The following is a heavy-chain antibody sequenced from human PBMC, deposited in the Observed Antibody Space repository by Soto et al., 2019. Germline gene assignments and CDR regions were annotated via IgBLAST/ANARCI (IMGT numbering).Heavy chain of an antibody. J-gene: IGHJ3*01. CDR1: GFTFHDYA. CDR3: ARRGSR. V-gene: IGHV3-9*01. CDR2: ITWNSGSI. D-gene: IGHD2-15*01. Sequence: LRLSCAASGFTFHDYAMHWVRQGQGKGLEWVSGITWNSGSIDYADSVKGRFTISRDNAKNSLYLQMNSLRPEDTAVYYCARRGSRWGRGTKVTVS.